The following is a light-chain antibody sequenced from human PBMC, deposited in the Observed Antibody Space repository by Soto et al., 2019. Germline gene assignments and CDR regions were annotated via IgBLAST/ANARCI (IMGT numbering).Light chain of an antibody. V-gene: IGKV1-5*03. J-gene: IGKJ1*01. CDR1: QSISSW. CDR2: KAS. CDR3: QQYKSYSGT. Sequence: DIQMTQSPSTLSASVGDRVTITCRASQSISSWLAWYQQKPGKAPKLLIYKASTSQSGVPSRFSGSGSGTEFTLTISSLQPDDFATYYCQQYKSYSGTFGQGTKVEIK.